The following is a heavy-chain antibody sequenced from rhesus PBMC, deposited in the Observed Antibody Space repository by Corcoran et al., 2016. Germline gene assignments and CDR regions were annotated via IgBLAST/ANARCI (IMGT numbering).Heavy chain of an antibody. CDR2: IDGKRASN. CDR3: ARGPKHTVVKVAAPPYYFDY. D-gene: IGHD2-33*01. V-gene: IGHV4-73*01. Sequence: QVQLQQWGEGLVKPSETLSLTCAVYGGSISGYYYWSWIRQAPGKGLEWIGNIDGKRASNKYNPSLKNRVTSSKDTSKNQFSLKLSSVTAADTAVYYCARGPKHTVVKVAAPPYYFDYWGQGVLVTVSS. CDR1: GGSISGYYY. J-gene: IGHJ4*01.